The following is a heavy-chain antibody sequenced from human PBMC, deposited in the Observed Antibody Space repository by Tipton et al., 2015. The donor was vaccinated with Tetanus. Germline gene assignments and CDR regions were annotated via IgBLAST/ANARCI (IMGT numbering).Heavy chain of an antibody. CDR2: ISGDGNGR. Sequence: SLRLSCVGSGYTSKNFAMSWVRQAPGKGLEWVAGISGDGNGRFYADSVKGRFSISRDNSKDTLFLQMNSLRVEDTAIYYCAKYGWNGVTWGQGTLVPVSS. CDR1: GYTSKNFA. J-gene: IGHJ5*02. CDR3: AKYGWNGVT. D-gene: IGHD1-1*01. V-gene: IGHV3-23*01.